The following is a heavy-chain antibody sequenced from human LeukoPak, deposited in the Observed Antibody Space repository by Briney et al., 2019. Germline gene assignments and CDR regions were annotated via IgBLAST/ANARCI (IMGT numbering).Heavy chain of an antibody. CDR1: GFTFSSYA. V-gene: IGHV3-33*08. D-gene: IGHD3-10*01. Sequence: PGGSLRLSCAASGFTFSSYAMSWVRQAPGKGLEWVAVIWYDGSNKYYADSVKGRFTISRDNSKNTLYLQMNSLRAEDTAVYYCARGNYGSGSYYILNFDPWGQGTLVTVSS. J-gene: IGHJ5*02. CDR2: IWYDGSNK. CDR3: ARGNYGSGSYYILNFDP.